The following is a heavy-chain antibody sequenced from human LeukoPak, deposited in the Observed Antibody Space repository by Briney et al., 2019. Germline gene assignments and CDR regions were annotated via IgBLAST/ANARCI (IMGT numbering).Heavy chain of an antibody. CDR3: ARSNQADDY. D-gene: IGHD1-14*01. J-gene: IGHJ4*02. Sequence: GGPLRLSCAASGFTFSSYWMHWVRQVPGKGLVWVARINPGGSSITYADSVKGRFTISRDNAKSTLYLQMDSLRAEDTGVYYCARSNQADDYWGQGTLVTVSS. V-gene: IGHV3-74*01. CDR2: INPGGSSI. CDR1: GFTFSSYW.